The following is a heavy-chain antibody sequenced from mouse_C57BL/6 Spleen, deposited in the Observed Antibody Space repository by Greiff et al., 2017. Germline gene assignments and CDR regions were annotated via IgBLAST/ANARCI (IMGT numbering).Heavy chain of an antibody. CDR1: GYTFTSYW. J-gene: IGHJ2*01. V-gene: IGHV1-53*01. CDR3: ARNYYAAVVATPFDY. D-gene: IGHD1-1*01. Sequence: QVQLQQPGTELVKPGASVKLSCKASGYTFTSYWMHWVKQRPGQGLEWIGKINPSNGGTNYNEKFKSKATLTADKSSSTAYMQLSSLTSEDYAVYYYARNYYAAVVATPFDYWGQGTTLTVSA. CDR2: INPSNGGT.